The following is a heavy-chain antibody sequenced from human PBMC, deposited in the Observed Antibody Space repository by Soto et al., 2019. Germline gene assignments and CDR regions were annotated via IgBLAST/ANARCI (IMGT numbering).Heavy chain of an antibody. Sequence: SETLSLTCTVSGGSISSGGYFWSWIRQHPGKGLEWIGYIYYSGSTYYNPSLKSRVTISVDTSKNQFSLKLSSVTAADTALYYCAREYHMLRGVKWFDPWGQGTLVTVSS. CDR1: GGSISSGGYF. V-gene: IGHV4-31*03. CDR3: AREYHMLRGVKWFDP. CDR2: IYYSGST. D-gene: IGHD3-10*01. J-gene: IGHJ5*02.